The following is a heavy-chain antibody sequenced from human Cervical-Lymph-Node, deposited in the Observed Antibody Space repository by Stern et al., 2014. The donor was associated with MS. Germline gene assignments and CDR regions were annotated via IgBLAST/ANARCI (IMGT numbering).Heavy chain of an antibody. J-gene: IGHJ4*02. Sequence: QVTLKESGPALVKPTPTLTLTCTFSGFSLSTSGMRVSWIRQPPGKALEWLGRIDWDDDHFYSTSLQNRLTISNDTSKNQVVLTMTNRDPVDTATYYCARMPLSSGLDYWGQGTLVTVSS. D-gene: IGHD6-19*01. V-gene: IGHV2-70*04. CDR2: IDWDDDH. CDR1: GFSLSTSGMR. CDR3: ARMPLSSGLDY.